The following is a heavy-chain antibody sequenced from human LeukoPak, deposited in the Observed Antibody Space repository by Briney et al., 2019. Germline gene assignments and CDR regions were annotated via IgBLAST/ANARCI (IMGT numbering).Heavy chain of an antibody. CDR1: GGSISSSSYY. J-gene: IGHJ5*02. V-gene: IGHV4-61*01. Sequence: SETLSLTCTVSGGSISSSSYYWAWIRQPPGKGLEWIGYIYYSGSTNYKPSLKSRVTISVDTSKNQFSLKLNSVTAADTAVYYCAREIGNYVWGSYRFNWFDPWGQGTLVTVSS. D-gene: IGHD3-16*02. CDR3: AREIGNYVWGSYRFNWFDP. CDR2: IYYSGST.